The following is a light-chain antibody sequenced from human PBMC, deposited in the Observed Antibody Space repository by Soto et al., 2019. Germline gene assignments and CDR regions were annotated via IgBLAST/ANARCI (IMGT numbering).Light chain of an antibody. CDR1: QSIRRF. Sequence: DIPMTQSPSSLSASVGDRVTITCRASQSIRRFLNWYQQRPGKAPKLLIYAASSFESGVPSRFSGGGSGTGFTLTISSLQPEDFATYHCQQSYITPVTFGQGTRVEIK. CDR2: AAS. J-gene: IGKJ5*01. V-gene: IGKV1-39*01. CDR3: QQSYITPVT.